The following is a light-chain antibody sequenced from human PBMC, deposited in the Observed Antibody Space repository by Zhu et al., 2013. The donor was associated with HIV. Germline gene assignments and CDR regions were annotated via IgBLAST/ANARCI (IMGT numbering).Light chain of an antibody. Sequence: EIVLTQSPATLSLSPGERATLSCRASQSIGTYLVWYQQKPGQAPRLLIYDASSRAPGISARFSGSGSGTDFILTISSLEPEDIAFYYCQQRSNWPPLTFGGGTKVEIK. J-gene: IGKJ4*01. V-gene: IGKV3-11*01. CDR3: QQRSNWPPLT. CDR1: QSIGTY. CDR2: DAS.